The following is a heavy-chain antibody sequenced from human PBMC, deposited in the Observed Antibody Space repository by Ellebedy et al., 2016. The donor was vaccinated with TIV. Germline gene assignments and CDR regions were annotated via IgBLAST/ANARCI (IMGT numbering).Heavy chain of an antibody. CDR1: GFTFASYW. V-gene: IGHV3-7*02. J-gene: IGHJ4*02. CDR3: VSQYGRPQNY. D-gene: IGHD6-6*01. CDR2: IKEDGSEK. Sequence: GGSLRLSXATSGFTFASYWMSWVRQIPGKGLEWVANIKEDGSEKNYVDSVKGRFTISRDNAQNSLYLQMNSLRAEDTAVYYCVSQYGRPQNYWGQGTLATVSS.